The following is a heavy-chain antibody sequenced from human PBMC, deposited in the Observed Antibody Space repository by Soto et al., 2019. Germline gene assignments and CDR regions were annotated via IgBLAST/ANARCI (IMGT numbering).Heavy chain of an antibody. Sequence: QVQLVQSGAEVKKPGSSVKVSCKASGGTFSPYTITWVRQAPGQGLEWMGRIIPMFDITNYALKFQDRVTLTADRSTSTAYLALRSMRSEDSAVYFCARDWESSITTWALGGDWGQGTLVTVSP. CDR1: GGTFSPYT. D-gene: IGHD3-22*01. V-gene: IGHV1-69*08. J-gene: IGHJ4*02. CDR3: ARDWESSITTWALGGD. CDR2: IIPMFDIT.